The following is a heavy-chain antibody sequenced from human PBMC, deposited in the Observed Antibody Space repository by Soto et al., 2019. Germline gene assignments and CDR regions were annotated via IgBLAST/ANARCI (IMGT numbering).Heavy chain of an antibody. CDR1: GGSISSYY. Sequence: QVQLQESGPGLVKPSESLSLTCAVSGGSISSYYWSWIWQPPGKGLEWIGYIYYSGSTNYNPSLKSRVTISVDTSKNQFSLKLTSVTAADTAVYYCARSRYTSGWWTPPFDYWGQGTLVTVSS. CDR3: ARSRYTSGWWTPPFDY. CDR2: IYYSGST. J-gene: IGHJ4*02. V-gene: IGHV4-59*01. D-gene: IGHD6-19*01.